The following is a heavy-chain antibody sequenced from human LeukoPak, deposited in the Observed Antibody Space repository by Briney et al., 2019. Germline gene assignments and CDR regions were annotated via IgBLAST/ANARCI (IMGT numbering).Heavy chain of an antibody. CDR2: INPSGGST. Sequence: VASVKVFCKASGYTFTNFYIHWVRQAPGQGLEWMGIINPSGGSTSYAQKFQGRVTMTRDTSTITVYMKLSSLRSEDTALYYCARGLMAGNTALFDYWGQGTLVTVSS. J-gene: IGHJ4*02. V-gene: IGHV1-46*01. CDR3: ARGLMAGNTALFDY. CDR1: GYTFTNFY. D-gene: IGHD5-24*01.